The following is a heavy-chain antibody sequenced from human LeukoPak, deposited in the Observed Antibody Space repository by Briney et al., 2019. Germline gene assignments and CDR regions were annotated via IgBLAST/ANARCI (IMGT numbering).Heavy chain of an antibody. V-gene: IGHV1-2*06. J-gene: IGHJ4*02. CDR3: ARGLHNWNDASDY. Sequence: GASVKVSCKASGYTFTGYYMHWVRQAPGQGLEWMGRINPNSGGTNYAQKFQGRVTMTRDTSISTAYMELSRLRSDDTAVYYCARGLHNWNDASDYWGQGTLVTVSS. CDR2: INPNSGGT. D-gene: IGHD1-1*01. CDR1: GYTFTGYY.